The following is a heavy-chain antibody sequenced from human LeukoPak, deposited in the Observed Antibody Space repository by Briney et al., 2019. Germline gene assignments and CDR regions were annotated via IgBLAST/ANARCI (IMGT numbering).Heavy chain of an antibody. D-gene: IGHD1-26*01. CDR2: INHSGST. CDR1: GGSFSGYY. J-gene: IGHJ6*02. CDR3: ARGLGSYYGYYYYYYGMDV. V-gene: IGHV4-34*01. Sequence: SETLSLTCAVYGGSFSGYYWSWIRQPPGKGLEWIGEINHSGSTNYNPSLKSRVTISVDTSKSQFSLKLSSVTAADTAVYYCARGLGSYYGYYYYYYGMDVWGQGTTVTVSS.